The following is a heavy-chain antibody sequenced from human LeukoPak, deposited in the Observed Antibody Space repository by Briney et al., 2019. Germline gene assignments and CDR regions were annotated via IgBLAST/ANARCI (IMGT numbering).Heavy chain of an antibody. J-gene: IGHJ4*02. V-gene: IGHV4-34*01. CDR1: GGSFSGYY. Sequence: SETLSLTCAVYGGSFSGYYWSWIRQPPGKGLEWIGEINHSGSTNYNPSLKSRVTISVDTSKNQFSLKLSSVTAADTAVYYCARVQVVVAATVDYWGQGTLVTVSS. CDR3: ARVQVVVAATVDY. D-gene: IGHD2-15*01. CDR2: INHSGST.